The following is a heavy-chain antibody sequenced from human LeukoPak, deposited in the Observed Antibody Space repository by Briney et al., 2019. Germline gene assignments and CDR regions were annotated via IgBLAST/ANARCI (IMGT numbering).Heavy chain of an antibody. Sequence: GGSLRLSCAASGFTFSSYWMSWVRQAPGKGLEWVANIKQDGSEKYYVDSVKGRFIISRDNAKNSLYLQMNSLRTEDTALYYCAKDIRSGGSYPSKYFQHWGQGTLVTVSS. D-gene: IGHD1-26*01. CDR3: AKDIRSGGSYPSKYFQH. V-gene: IGHV3-7*03. J-gene: IGHJ1*01. CDR2: IKQDGSEK. CDR1: GFTFSSYW.